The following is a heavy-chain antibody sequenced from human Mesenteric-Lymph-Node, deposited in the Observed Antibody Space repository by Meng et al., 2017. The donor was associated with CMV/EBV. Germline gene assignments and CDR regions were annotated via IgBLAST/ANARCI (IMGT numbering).Heavy chain of an antibody. D-gene: IGHD3-3*01. J-gene: IGHJ6*02. CDR3: AKDRVNFWSGYYYGMDV. CDR1: GFTFSSYT. CDR2: IWYDGSNK. Sequence: GESLKISCAASGFTFSSYTMHWVRQAPGKGLEWVAVIWYDGSNKYYADSVKGRFTISRDNSKNTLYLQMNSLRAEDTAVYYCAKDRVNFWSGYYYGMDVWGQGTTVTVSS. V-gene: IGHV3-33*06.